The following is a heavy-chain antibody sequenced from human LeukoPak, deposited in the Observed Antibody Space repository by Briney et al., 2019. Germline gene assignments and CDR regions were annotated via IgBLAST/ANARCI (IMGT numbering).Heavy chain of an antibody. V-gene: IGHV3-48*01. D-gene: IGHD6-6*01. CDR2: ISSSSSTI. J-gene: IGHJ4*02. Sequence: GGSLILSCAASGFTFSSYSMNWVRQAPGKGLEWVSYISSSSSTIYYADSVKGRFTISRDNAKNSLYLQMNSLRAEDTAVYYCARAASYSSSSEWGQGTLVTVSS. CDR1: GFTFSSYS. CDR3: ARAASYSSSSE.